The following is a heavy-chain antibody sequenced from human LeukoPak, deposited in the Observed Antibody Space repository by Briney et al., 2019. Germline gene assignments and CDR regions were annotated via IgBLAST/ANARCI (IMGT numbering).Heavy chain of an antibody. CDR2: ISWNSGSI. Sequence: GGSLRLSCAASGFTFDDYAMHWVRQAPGKGLEWVSGISWNSGSIGYADSVKGRFTISRDNAKNSLYLQMNSLRAEDTALYYCAKGPPFSMVRGVIIPYYFDYWGQGTLVTVSS. J-gene: IGHJ4*02. V-gene: IGHV3-9*01. CDR3: AKGPPFSMVRGVIIPYYFDY. D-gene: IGHD3-10*01. CDR1: GFTFDDYA.